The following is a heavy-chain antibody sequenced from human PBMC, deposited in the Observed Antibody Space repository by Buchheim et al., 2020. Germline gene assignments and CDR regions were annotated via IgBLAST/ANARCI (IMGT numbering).Heavy chain of an antibody. Sequence: QVQLQQWGAGLLKPSETLSLTCAVYGGSFSGYYWSWIRQPPGKGLEWIGEINHSGRTKYNPSLKSRVTISVDTDKNPISLKLSSVTAADTAVYYCASREVRGVIDYWGQGTL. D-gene: IGHD3-10*01. CDR1: GGSFSGYY. J-gene: IGHJ4*02. CDR3: ASREVRGVIDY. V-gene: IGHV4-34*01. CDR2: INHSGRT.